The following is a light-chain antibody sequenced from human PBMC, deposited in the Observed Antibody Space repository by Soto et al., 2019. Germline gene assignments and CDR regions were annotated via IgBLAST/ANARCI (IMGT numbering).Light chain of an antibody. CDR1: QAISSH. CDR3: QQSHSTPPIT. CDR2: AAS. Sequence: SLSRCVGKEGRSPWWPSQAISSHLAWYQQKPGKAPKLLIYAASSLQSGVPSRFSGSGSGTDFTLTFSCLQPEDFETYYCQQSHSTPPITCAQGTRLEI. J-gene: IGKJ5*01. V-gene: IGKV1-39*01.